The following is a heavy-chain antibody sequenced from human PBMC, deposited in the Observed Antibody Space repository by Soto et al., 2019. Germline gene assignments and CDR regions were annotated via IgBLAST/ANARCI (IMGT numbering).Heavy chain of an antibody. Sequence: QVQLQESGPGLVKPSETLSLTCTVSGASISSRDYYWGWIRQPPGKGLEWIASMYYGVSNYYNPALKSRVTTAADTSKNQFSLKVSSVTAADPAVYYCARRRDLYGAYFDFWGQGTLVTVSA. D-gene: IGHD3-16*01. V-gene: IGHV4-39*01. CDR2: MYYGVSN. J-gene: IGHJ4*02. CDR1: GASISSRDYY. CDR3: ARRRDLYGAYFDF.